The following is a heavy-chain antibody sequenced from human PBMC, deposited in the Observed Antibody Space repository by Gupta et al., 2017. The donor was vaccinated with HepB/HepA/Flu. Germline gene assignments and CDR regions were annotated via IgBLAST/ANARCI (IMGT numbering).Heavy chain of an antibody. D-gene: IGHD4-23*01. Sequence: EVQLVESGGGLVKPGGSLRLSCAASGFTFSSYSMNWVRQAPGKWLEWVSYISSSSSYRNKADSVKGRFTISRDNAKNSLYLQMNSLRAEDTAVYYCAREGVTDAFDIWGQGTMVTGSS. CDR1: GFTFSSYS. CDR3: AREGVTDAFDI. V-gene: IGHV3-21*01. J-gene: IGHJ3*02. CDR2: ISSSSSYR.